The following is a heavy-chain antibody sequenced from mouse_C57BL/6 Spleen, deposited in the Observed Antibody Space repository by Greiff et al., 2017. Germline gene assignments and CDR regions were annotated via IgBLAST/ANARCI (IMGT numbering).Heavy chain of an antibody. CDR3: AREGTTVVYWYFDV. V-gene: IGHV1-64*01. D-gene: IGHD1-1*01. J-gene: IGHJ1*03. CDR1: GYTFTSYW. CDR2: IHPNSGST. Sequence: QVQLQQPGAELVKPGASVKLSCKASGYTFTSYWMHWVKQRPGQGLEWIGMIHPNSGSTNYNEKFKGKATLTVDKSSSTAYMQLSSLTSEDSAVYYCAREGTTVVYWYFDVWGTGTTVTVSS.